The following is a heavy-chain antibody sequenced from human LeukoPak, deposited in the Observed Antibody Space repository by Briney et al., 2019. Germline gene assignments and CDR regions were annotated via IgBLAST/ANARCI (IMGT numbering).Heavy chain of an antibody. V-gene: IGHV4-38-2*02. CDR1: GFSISSGYY. CDR3: AREAERRIVN. J-gene: IGHJ4*02. D-gene: IGHD1-1*01. CDR2: SHPSGTT. Sequence: SEDLSFTCVVSGFSISSGYYWGWIRQPPGRGLEWIVNSHPSGTTFYNSSLKSRVAMSIDTSKNQFPLKLVSVTAADTAVYYCAREAERRIVNWGQGTLVTVSS.